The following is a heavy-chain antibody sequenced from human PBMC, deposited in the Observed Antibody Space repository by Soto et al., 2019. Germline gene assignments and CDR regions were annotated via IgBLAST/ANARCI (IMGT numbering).Heavy chain of an antibody. CDR3: ARGGPYNEGPRGSRVADF. D-gene: IGHD1-1*01. CDR1: GFTLNDYW. CDR2: INADGTSA. J-gene: IGHJ4*02. Sequence: EVQLVESGGGLVQRGGSLRLSCEASGFTLNDYWMHWVRQVPRKGLVWVARINADGTSASYADSVKGRFTISRDNAKNTVYLLPNSLRAEDSAVYYCARGGPYNEGPRGSRVADFWGLGTLVTLSS. V-gene: IGHV3-74*01.